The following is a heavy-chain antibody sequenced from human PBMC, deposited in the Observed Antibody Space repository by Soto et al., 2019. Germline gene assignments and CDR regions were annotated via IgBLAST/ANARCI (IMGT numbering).Heavy chain of an antibody. Sequence: ASVKVFCKASGYTFTNSGINWVRQAPGQGLEWMGWINPNSGGTNYAQKFQGWVTMTRDTSISTAYMELSRLRSDDTAVYYCARGGYDYVWGSYRSYCMDVWGQGTTVTVSS. CDR2: INPNSGGT. CDR1: GYTFTNSG. J-gene: IGHJ6*02. D-gene: IGHD3-16*02. V-gene: IGHV1-2*04. CDR3: ARGGYDYVWGSYRSYCMDV.